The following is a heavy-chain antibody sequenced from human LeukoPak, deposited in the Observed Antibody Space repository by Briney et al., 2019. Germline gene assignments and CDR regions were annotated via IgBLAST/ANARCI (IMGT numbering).Heavy chain of an antibody. CDR2: IYPGDSDT. CDR3: ATLNRPGIAAAGSPFDP. CDR1: GYSCTSYW. J-gene: IGHJ5*02. V-gene: IGHV5-51*07. Sequence: PGEPLNISCKASGYSCTSYWIGWLHEIPGKRLEWTGIIYPGDSDTRYSPSFQGQVTISADKSISTAYLQWSSLKASDTAIYYCATLNRPGIAAAGSPFDPWGQGTLVTVSS. D-gene: IGHD6-13*01.